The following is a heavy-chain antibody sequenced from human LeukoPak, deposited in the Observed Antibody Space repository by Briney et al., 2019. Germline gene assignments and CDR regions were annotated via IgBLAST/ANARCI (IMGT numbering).Heavy chain of an antibody. CDR2: IYSGGPT. D-gene: IGHD1-26*01. J-gene: IGHJ3*02. CDR1: GFTVSLYY. Sequence: GGSLRLSCAASGFTVSLYYMTWVRQAPGKGLEWVSVIYSGGPTYYADSVKGRFTISRDNSKNTLYLQMNSLRAEDTAVYYCAKDGSGRYPDAYDIWGQGTMVSVSS. CDR3: AKDGSGRYPDAYDI. V-gene: IGHV3-53*01.